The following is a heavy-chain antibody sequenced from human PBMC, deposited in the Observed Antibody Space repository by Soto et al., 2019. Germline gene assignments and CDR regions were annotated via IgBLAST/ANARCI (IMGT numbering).Heavy chain of an antibody. CDR1: KFTFTSYW. J-gene: IGHJ5*02. CDR3: ARVASGSYDWIDP. Sequence: EVQLVESGGGLVQPGGSLRLSCAASKFTFTSYWMHWVRQAPGKGLMWVSRINPDGSRTTYADSVKGRFTISRDNAKNTVFLQMNSLRDEDTAVYYCARVASGSYDWIDPWGQGSLVTVSS. D-gene: IGHD1-26*01. V-gene: IGHV3-74*01. CDR2: INPDGSRT.